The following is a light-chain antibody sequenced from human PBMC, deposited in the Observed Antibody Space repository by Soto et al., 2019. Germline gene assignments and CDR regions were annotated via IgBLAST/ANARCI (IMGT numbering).Light chain of an antibody. CDR1: QSISSW. Sequence: DIQLTQSPSTLSASVGDRATITCRASQSISSWLAWYQQKPGKAPKLLVYKASSLESRVPSRFSGSGSATEFTLTISTLQPDDFATNYCQQYEAYPLTFGGGTKVEI. CDR2: KAS. V-gene: IGKV1-5*03. J-gene: IGKJ4*01. CDR3: QQYEAYPLT.